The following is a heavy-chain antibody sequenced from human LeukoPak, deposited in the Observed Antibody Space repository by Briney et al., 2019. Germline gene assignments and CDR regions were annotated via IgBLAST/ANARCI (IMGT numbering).Heavy chain of an antibody. V-gene: IGHV3-23*01. D-gene: IGHD6-19*01. CDR3: ARDPPIAVAGPGNFQH. CDR1: GFTFNSYA. CDR2: ISGSGGST. Sequence: PGGSLRLSCAASGFTFNSYAMSWVRQAPGKGLEWVSIISGSGGSTYYADSVKGRFTTSRDNSKNTLYLQMNSLRAEDTAVYYCARDPPIAVAGPGNFQHWGQGTLVTVSS. J-gene: IGHJ1*01.